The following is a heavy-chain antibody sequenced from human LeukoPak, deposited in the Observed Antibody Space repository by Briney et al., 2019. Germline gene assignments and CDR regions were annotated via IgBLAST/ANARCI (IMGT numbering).Heavy chain of an antibody. V-gene: IGHV3-30*04. Sequence: GGSLRLSCAASGFTFSSYAMHWVRQAPGKGLEWVAVISYDGSNKYYADSVKGRFTISRDNSKNKLYLQMNSLRAEDTAVYYCARDSSWSLDYWGQGTLVTVSS. CDR3: ARDSSWSLDY. J-gene: IGHJ4*02. CDR1: GFTFSSYA. D-gene: IGHD6-13*01. CDR2: ISYDGSNK.